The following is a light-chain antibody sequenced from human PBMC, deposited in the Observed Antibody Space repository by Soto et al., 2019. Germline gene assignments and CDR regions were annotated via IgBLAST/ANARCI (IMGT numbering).Light chain of an antibody. CDR3: ATWDDSLWV. V-gene: IGLV1-44*01. CDR1: SSNIGGNT. Sequence: QSVLTQPPSASGTPGQRVTISCSGSSSNIGGNTVNWYQQHPGSAPKVLIYSNHQRPSGVPDRFSGSKSGASPSLAISGLQAEDEADYDSATWDDSLWVFGGGTKLTVL. CDR2: SNH. J-gene: IGLJ3*02.